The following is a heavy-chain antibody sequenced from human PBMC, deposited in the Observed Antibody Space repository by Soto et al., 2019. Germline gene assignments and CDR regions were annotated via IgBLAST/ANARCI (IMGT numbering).Heavy chain of an antibody. CDR3: ARVPAEALTYGSGSYWRYNWFDP. Sequence: ASVKVSCKASGYTFTSYGISWVRQAPGQGLEWMGWISAYNGNTNYAQKLQGRVTMTTDTSTSTAYMELRSLGSDDTAVYYCARVPAEALTYGSGSYWRYNWFDPWGQGTLVTVSS. CDR2: ISAYNGNT. D-gene: IGHD3-10*01. CDR1: GYTFTSYG. J-gene: IGHJ5*02. V-gene: IGHV1-18*01.